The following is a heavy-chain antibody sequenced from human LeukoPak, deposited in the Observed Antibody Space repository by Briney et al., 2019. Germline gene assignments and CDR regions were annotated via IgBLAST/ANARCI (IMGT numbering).Heavy chain of an antibody. CDR1: GGSISSYY. CDR2: IYDSGNT. CDR3: ATRSTGVAATFDS. Sequence: PSETLSLTCTVSGGSISSYYWSWIRQPPGKGLEWIGYIYDSGNTNYNPSLKSRVTISVDTSKNRFSLKLSSVTAADTAVYYCATRSTGVAATFDSWGQGALVTVSS. J-gene: IGHJ4*02. D-gene: IGHD2-15*01. V-gene: IGHV4-59*01.